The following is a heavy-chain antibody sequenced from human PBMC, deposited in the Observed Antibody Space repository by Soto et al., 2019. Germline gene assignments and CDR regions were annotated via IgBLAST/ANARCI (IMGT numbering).Heavy chain of an antibody. D-gene: IGHD1-20*01. CDR3: ARDLTGTTHYYGMDV. CDR1: GGTFSSYT. V-gene: IGHV1-69*08. CDR2: IIPILGIA. Sequence: QVQLVQSGAAVKKPGSSVKVSCKASGGTFSSYTISWVRQAPGQGLEWMGRIIPILGIANYAQKFQGRVTITADKSTSTAYMELSSLRSEDTAVYYCARDLTGTTHYYGMDVWGQGTTVTVSS. J-gene: IGHJ6*02.